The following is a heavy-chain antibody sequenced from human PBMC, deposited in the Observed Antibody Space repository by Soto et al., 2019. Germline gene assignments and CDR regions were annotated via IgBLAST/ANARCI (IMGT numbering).Heavy chain of an antibody. Sequence: QITLKESGPTLVKPTQTLTLTCTFSGFSLSTSGVGVGWIRQPPGKALEWLALIYWDDDKRYSPSLKSRLTITKDPSKNQVVLTMTNMDPVDTATYYCAHGGIAAAGEWWYCDLWGRGTLVTVSS. D-gene: IGHD6-13*01. CDR3: AHGGIAAAGEWWYCDL. J-gene: IGHJ2*01. V-gene: IGHV2-5*02. CDR1: GFSLSTSGVG. CDR2: IYWDDDK.